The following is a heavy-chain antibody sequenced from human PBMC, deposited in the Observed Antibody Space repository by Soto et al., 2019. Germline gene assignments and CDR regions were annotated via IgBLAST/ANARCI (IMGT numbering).Heavy chain of an antibody. J-gene: IGHJ4*02. CDR1: GYTFTGYY. V-gene: IGHV1-2*04. CDR3: ARDRYSSGWYGYLDY. D-gene: IGHD6-19*01. Sequence: ASVKVSCKASGYTFTGYYMHCVRQAPGQGLEWMGWINPNSGGTNYAQKFQGWVTMTRDTSISTAYMELSRLRSDDTAVYYCARDRYSSGWYGYLDYWGQGTPVPVSS. CDR2: INPNSGGT.